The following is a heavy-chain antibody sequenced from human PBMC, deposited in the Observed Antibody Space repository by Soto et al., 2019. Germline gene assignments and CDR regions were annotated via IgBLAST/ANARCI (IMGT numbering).Heavy chain of an antibody. CDR3: ARGSHGIVVADPGSWFDP. V-gene: IGHV4-34*01. CDR2: INHSGST. Sequence: QVQLQQWGAGLLKPSETLSLTCAVYGGSFSGYYWSWIRQPPGKGLEWVGEINHSGSTNYNPSLKSRVTIPVDTSKNQLSLKLSSVSAADTAVYYCARGSHGIVVADPGSWFDPWGQGTLVIFAS. CDR1: GGSFSGYY. J-gene: IGHJ5*02. D-gene: IGHD3-22*01.